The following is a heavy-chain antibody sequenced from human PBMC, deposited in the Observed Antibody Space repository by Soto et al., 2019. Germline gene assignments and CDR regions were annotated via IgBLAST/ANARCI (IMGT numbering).Heavy chain of an antibody. CDR1: GGTFSTHA. J-gene: IGHJ6*02. V-gene: IGHV1-69*01. CDR3: ARAAFRSGYYGYYYGMDV. D-gene: IGHD3-3*01. Sequence: QVQLVQSGAEVKKPGSSVKVSCKASGGTFSTHAISWVRQPPGQGLEWLGGIIPTLGTPNYAQKIQGRVTVTADEYTSTAYMELSRLTSEDTAVYYCARAAFRSGYYGYYYGMDVWGQGTAVNV. CDR2: IIPTLGTP.